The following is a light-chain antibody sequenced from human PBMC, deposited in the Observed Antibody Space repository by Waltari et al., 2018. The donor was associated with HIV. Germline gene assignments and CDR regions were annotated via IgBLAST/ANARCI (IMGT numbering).Light chain of an antibody. J-gene: IGKJ1*01. V-gene: IGKV4-1*01. Sequence: DVVMTQSPDSLAVSVGERVTLNCKSSQSLLYRSTKKDSLAWYQQKPGQRPRLLIYWASTRGSGVPDRFSGSGSGTDFTLTISSLQAEDAAVYYCQQYYSTPWTFGQGTRVEIK. CDR1: QSLLYRSTKKDS. CDR3: QQYYSTPWT. CDR2: WAS.